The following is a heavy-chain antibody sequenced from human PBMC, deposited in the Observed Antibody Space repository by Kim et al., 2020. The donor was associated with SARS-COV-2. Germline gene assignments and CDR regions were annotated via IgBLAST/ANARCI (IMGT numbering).Heavy chain of an antibody. J-gene: IGHJ4*02. CDR3: ATYCSGGSCYSGASFDY. V-gene: IGHV3-11*03. Sequence: GGSLRLSCAASGFTFSDYYMSWIRQAPGKGLEWVSYISSSSSYTNYADSVKGRFTISRDNAKNSLYLQMNSLRAEDTAVYYCATYCSGGSCYSGASFDYWGQGTLVTVSS. CDR1: GFTFSDYY. CDR2: ISSSSSYT. D-gene: IGHD2-15*01.